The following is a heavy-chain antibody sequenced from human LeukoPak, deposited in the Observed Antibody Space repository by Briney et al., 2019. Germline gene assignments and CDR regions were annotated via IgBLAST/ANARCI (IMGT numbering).Heavy chain of an antibody. CDR2: IRFDGNNK. Sequence: GGSLRLSCAASGFPFSNYGMHWVRQAPGKGLEWVTFIRFDGNNKYYADSVRGRFTISRDDSENTLYLQMSSLRAEDTAVYYCAKVAYGYCSSTSCYHMDVWGKGTTVTVSS. CDR1: GFPFSNYG. V-gene: IGHV3-30*02. J-gene: IGHJ6*03. CDR3: AKVAYGYCSSTSCYHMDV. D-gene: IGHD2-2*03.